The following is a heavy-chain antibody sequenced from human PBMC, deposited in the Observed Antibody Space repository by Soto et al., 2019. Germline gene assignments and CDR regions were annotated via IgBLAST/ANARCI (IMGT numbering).Heavy chain of an antibody. Sequence: QVQLAESGGGVVQPGGSLRLSCAASGFTFSDYGIDWIRQAPGKGLEWVAVISHEGGTQYYADSVRGRFTVSRDNSKNRLYLQMDSLRPEDTSVYFFAKEGSPKVSRWDDYWGQGTLVTVSS. V-gene: IGHV3-30*18. CDR3: AKEGSPKVSRWDDY. CDR2: ISHEGGTQ. J-gene: IGHJ4*02. CDR1: GFTFSDYG. D-gene: IGHD1-26*01.